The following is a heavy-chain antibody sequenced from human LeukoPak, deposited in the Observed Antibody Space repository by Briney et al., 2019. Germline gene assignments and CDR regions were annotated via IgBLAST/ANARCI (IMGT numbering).Heavy chain of an antibody. D-gene: IGHD4-17*01. J-gene: IGHJ3*02. CDR2: IYTSGST. CDR1: GGSISSYY. CDR3: ARGFTVTEAFDI. Sequence: SETLSLTCTVSGGSISSYYWSWIRQPAGKGQEWIGRIYTSGSTNHNPPLKSRITMSVDTSKNQFSLKLSSVTAADTAVYYCARGFTVTEAFDIWGQGTMVSVSS. V-gene: IGHV4-4*07.